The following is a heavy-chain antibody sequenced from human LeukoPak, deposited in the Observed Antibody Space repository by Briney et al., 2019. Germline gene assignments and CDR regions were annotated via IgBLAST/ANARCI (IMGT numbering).Heavy chain of an antibody. D-gene: IGHD3-10*01. Sequence: SETLSLTCTVSGVSISTYYWSWIRQPAGKGLEWIGHIYTSGNTNYNPSLKSRVTMSVDTSKNHFSPKLSSVTAADTAVHYCARGRGHMDVWGKGTTVTVSS. J-gene: IGHJ6*03. V-gene: IGHV4-4*07. CDR3: ARGRGHMDV. CDR2: IYTSGNT. CDR1: GVSISTYY.